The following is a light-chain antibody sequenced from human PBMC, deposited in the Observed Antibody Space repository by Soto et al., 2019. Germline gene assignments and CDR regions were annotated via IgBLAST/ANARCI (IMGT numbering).Light chain of an antibody. CDR1: SSNIGAGYD. V-gene: IGLV1-40*01. Sequence: QSVLTQPPSVSGAPGQRVTISCTGSSSNIGAGYDVHWYQQLPGTAPKLLIYGNSNRPSGVPDRFSGSKSGTSVSLAITGLQAEDAADYYCQSYDSILSGVIFGGGTKLTVL. J-gene: IGLJ2*01. CDR3: QSYDSILSGVI. CDR2: GNS.